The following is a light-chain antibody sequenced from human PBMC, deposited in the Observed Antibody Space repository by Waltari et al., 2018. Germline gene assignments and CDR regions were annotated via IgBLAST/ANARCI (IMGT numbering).Light chain of an antibody. CDR3: SSYTSSRLGV. Sequence: QSARTQPASVSGSPGQSLPISCTGTRSDVGGSNYCSWYQHNPGKAPNNMSYEVSNRPSGVSNRFSGSKSGNTASLTISGLQAEDEADYYCSSYTSSRLGVFGTGTKVTVL. CDR1: RSDVGGSNY. J-gene: IGLJ1*01. V-gene: IGLV2-14*01. CDR2: EVS.